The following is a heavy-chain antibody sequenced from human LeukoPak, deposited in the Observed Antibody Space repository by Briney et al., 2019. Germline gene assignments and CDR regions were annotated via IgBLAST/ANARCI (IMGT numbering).Heavy chain of an antibody. CDR3: AKDQFNYYDSSGYPISY. D-gene: IGHD3-22*01. CDR2: ISGSGGST. J-gene: IGHJ4*02. Sequence: GGSLRLSCAASGFTFSSYAMSWVRQAPGKGLEWVSAISGSGGSTYYADSVKGRFTISRDNSKNTLYLQMNSLRAEDTAVYYCAKDQFNYYDSSGYPISYWGQGTLVTVSS. CDR1: GFTFSSYA. V-gene: IGHV3-23*01.